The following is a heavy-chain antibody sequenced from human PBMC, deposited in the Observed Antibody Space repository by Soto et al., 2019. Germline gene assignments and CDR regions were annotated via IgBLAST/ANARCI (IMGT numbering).Heavy chain of an antibody. CDR2: IDPYDTGI. V-gene: IGHV3-74*01. J-gene: IGHJ4*02. CDR3: TRETFGVRDS. D-gene: IGHD3-10*01. Sequence: EVQLVESGGGLVQPGGSLRLSCRDSGFTFSGDWMHWVRQAPGKGLDWVSRIDPYDTGISYADSVKGRFTISRDNAKSTLYLQMNSLRPEDTAVYYCTRETFGVRDSWGQGTLVTVSS. CDR1: GFTFSGDW.